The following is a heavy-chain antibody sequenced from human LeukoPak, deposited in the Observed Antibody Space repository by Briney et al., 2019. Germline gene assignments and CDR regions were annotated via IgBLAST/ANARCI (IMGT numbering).Heavy chain of an antibody. D-gene: IGHD5-18*01. CDR3: ARDIWVTAMAPNWFDP. CDR1: GFTFSGYA. J-gene: IGHJ5*02. Sequence: GGSLRLSCAASGFTFSGYAMSWVRQAPGKGLEWVSSISWRNIDIEYADSVKGRFTISRDNDKKSLYLQMNSLRVEDTAVYYCARDIWVTAMAPNWFDPWGQGTLVTVSS. V-gene: IGHV3-21*01. CDR2: ISWRNIDI.